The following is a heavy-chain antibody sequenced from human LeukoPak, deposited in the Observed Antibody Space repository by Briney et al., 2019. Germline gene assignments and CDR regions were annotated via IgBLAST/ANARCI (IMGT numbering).Heavy chain of an antibody. D-gene: IGHD3-10*01. CDR3: ARDVHGSGSYIDY. Sequence: GGSLRLSCAASGFTFSSYSMNWVRQAPGKGLEWVSYISSRSSNIYYADSVKGRFTISRDNSKNTLYLQMNSLRAEDTAVHYCARDVHGSGSYIDYWGQGTLVTVSS. CDR1: GFTFSSYS. CDR2: ISSRSSNI. J-gene: IGHJ4*02. V-gene: IGHV3-48*01.